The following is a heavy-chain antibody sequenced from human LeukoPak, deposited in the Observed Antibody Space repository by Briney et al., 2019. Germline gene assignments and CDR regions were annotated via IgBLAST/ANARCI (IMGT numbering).Heavy chain of an antibody. D-gene: IGHD3-10*01. CDR2: IYYSGST. CDR1: GGSISSYY. Sequence: SETLSLTCTVSGGSISSYYWSWIRQPPGKGLEWIGYIYYSGSTNYNPSLKSRVTISVDTSKNQFSLKLSSVTAADTAVYYCASKVVRGDWFDPWGQGTLVTVSS. J-gene: IGHJ5*02. V-gene: IGHV4-59*08. CDR3: ASKVVRGDWFDP.